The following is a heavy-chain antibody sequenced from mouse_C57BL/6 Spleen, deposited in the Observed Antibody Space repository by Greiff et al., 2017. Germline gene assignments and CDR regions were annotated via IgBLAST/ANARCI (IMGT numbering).Heavy chain of an antibody. V-gene: IGHV1-64*01. Sequence: QVQLQQPGAELVKPGASVKLSCKASGYTFTSYWMHWVKQRPGQGLEWIGMIHPNSGSTNYNEKFKSKATLTVDKSSSTAYMQLSSLTSEDSAVYYGARTYYSNYGFAYWGQGTLVTVSA. CDR2: IHPNSGST. CDR3: ARTYYSNYGFAY. D-gene: IGHD2-5*01. CDR1: GYTFTSYW. J-gene: IGHJ3*01.